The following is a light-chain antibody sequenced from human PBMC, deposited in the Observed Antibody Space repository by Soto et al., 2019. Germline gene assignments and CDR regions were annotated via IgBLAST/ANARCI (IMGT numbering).Light chain of an antibody. CDR1: QASVGW. CDR2: GAT. CDR3: QQATSFPPVRA. V-gene: IGKV1-12*01. J-gene: IGKJ4*01. Sequence: DIQMTQSPSSVSASVGDRVTITCRASQASVGWVTWYQQKPGRAPTALICGATLLQSGVPRRFSGSASGTEFTLTITSLQAEDFATYYCQQATSFPPVRAFGGGTKV.